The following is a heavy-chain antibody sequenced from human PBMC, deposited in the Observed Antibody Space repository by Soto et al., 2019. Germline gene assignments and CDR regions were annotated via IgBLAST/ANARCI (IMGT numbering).Heavy chain of an antibody. J-gene: IGHJ4*02. D-gene: IGHD3-22*01. CDR1: GFTFSSYA. CDR2: ISGSGGST. V-gene: IGHV3-23*01. Sequence: PGGSLRLSCAASGFTFSSYAMSWVRQAPGKGLEWVSAISGSGGSTYYADSVKGRFTISRDNSKNTLYLQMNSLRAEDTAVYYCAAHYDSSGYYYFDYWGKGTLVTVSS. CDR3: AAHYDSSGYYYFDY.